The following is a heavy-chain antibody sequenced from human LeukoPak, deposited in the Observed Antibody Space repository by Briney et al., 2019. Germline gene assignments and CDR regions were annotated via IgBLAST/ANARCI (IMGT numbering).Heavy chain of an antibody. J-gene: IGHJ6*03. D-gene: IGHD6-19*01. CDR3: AKDARIAVAGTPYYYYYYMDV. V-gene: IGHV3-64*01. CDR2: ISNNGGST. CDR1: GFTVSSYT. Sequence: SGGSLRLSCAASGFTVSSYTMHWVRQAPGKGLGFVSTISNNGGSTYYANSVKGRFTISRDISKNTLYLQMGSLRTEDMAVYYCAKDARIAVAGTPYYYYYYMDVWGKGTTVTVSS.